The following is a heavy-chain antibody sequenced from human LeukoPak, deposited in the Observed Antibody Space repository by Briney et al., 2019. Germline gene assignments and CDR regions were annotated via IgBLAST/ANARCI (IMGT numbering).Heavy chain of an antibody. CDR1: GYTFSGDD. CDR3: ARAKTKVVVATVYYYYGMDV. Sequence: ASVKVSCKASGYTFSGDDINWVRQATGQGLEWMGWMNPNSGNTGYVQKFQGRVTMTRNTSISTAYMELSSLRSDDTAVYYCARAKTKVVVATVYYYYGMDVWGQGTTVTVSS. CDR2: MNPNSGNT. J-gene: IGHJ6*02. V-gene: IGHV1-8*01. D-gene: IGHD2-15*01.